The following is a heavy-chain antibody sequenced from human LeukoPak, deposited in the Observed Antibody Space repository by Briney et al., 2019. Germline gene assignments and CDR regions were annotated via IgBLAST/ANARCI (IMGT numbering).Heavy chain of an antibody. Sequence: GGSLRLSCAASGFTFSDYYMSWIRQAPGKGLEWVSYISSSGSTIYYGDSVKGRFTISRDNAKNSLYLQMNSLRDEDTAVYYCPRDRGVGASYYWYFDLWGRGTLVTVSS. CDR1: GFTFSDYY. CDR3: PRDRGVGASYYWYFDL. J-gene: IGHJ2*01. D-gene: IGHD1-26*01. CDR2: ISSSGSTI. V-gene: IGHV3-11*01.